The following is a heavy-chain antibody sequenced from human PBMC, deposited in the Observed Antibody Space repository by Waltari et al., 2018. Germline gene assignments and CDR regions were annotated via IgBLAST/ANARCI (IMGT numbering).Heavy chain of an antibody. D-gene: IGHD6-13*01. J-gene: IGHJ5*02. CDR1: GGSFSGYY. CDR3: ARARGQQPVEA. Sequence: QVQLQQWGAGLLKPSETLSLTCAVYGGSFSGYYWSWIRQPPGKGLEWIGEINHSGSTNYNPSLKERVTISVDTSKNQFSLKLSSVTAADTAVYYCARARGQQPVEAWGQGTLVTVSS. V-gene: IGHV4-34*01. CDR2: INHSGST.